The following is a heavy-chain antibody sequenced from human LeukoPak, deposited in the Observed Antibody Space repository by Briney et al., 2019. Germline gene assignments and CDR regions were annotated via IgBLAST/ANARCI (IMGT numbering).Heavy chain of an antibody. CDR2: ISWNSGSI. Sequence: GGSLRLSCAASGFTFDDYAMHWVRQAPGKGLEWVSGISWNSGSIGYADSVKGRFTISRDNAKNSLYLQMNSLRAEDTALYYCAKDVDYYESRCFDYWGQGTLVTVSS. V-gene: IGHV3-9*01. CDR3: AKDVDYYESRCFDY. J-gene: IGHJ4*02. D-gene: IGHD3-22*01. CDR1: GFTFDDYA.